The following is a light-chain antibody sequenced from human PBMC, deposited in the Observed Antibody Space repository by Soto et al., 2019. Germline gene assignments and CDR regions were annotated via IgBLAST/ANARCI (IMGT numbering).Light chain of an antibody. CDR3: SSYAGSNNLV. V-gene: IGLV1-44*01. CDR2: NND. CDR1: NSNIGSNT. J-gene: IGLJ2*01. Sequence: QSVLTQPPSASGTPGQRVTISCSGSNSNIGSNTVNWYQQLPGTAPKLLIYNNDQRPSGVPDRFSGSKSGTSASLAISGLQAEDEADYYCSSYAGSNNLVFGGGTKLTVL.